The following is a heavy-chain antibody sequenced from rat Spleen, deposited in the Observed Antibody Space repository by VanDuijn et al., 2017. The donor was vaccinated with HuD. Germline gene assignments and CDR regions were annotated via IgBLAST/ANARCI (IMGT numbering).Heavy chain of an antibody. Sequence: EVRLVESDGGLVQPGGSLKLSCAASGFAFSDFFMAWVRQAPAKGLEWVATISSDGSTTYYRDSVKGRFTISRDHAKSTLYLQMDSLRSEDTATYYCATSPYYWYFDFWGPGTMVTVSS. CDR2: ISSDGSTT. V-gene: IGHV5-29*01. D-gene: IGHD1-12*01. CDR1: GFAFSDFF. CDR3: ATSPYYWYFDF. J-gene: IGHJ1*01.